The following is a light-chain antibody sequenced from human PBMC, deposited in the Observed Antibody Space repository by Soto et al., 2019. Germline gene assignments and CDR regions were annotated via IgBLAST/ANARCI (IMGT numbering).Light chain of an antibody. J-gene: IGKJ1*01. CDR3: QQYNTFWT. V-gene: IGKV1-5*01. CDR2: DVS. Sequence: IHMTQSPSTLSASVGDRVTITFRASQSISSWLAWYQQKPVKAPKLLIYDVSSLESGVPSRFSGSGSGTEFTLTISSLQPDDLATYYCQQYNTFWTFGQGTKVDIK. CDR1: QSISSW.